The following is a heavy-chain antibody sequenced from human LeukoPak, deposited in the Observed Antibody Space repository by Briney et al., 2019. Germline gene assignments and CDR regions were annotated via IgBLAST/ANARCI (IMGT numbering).Heavy chain of an antibody. V-gene: IGHV1-18*04. Sequence: ASVKVSCKASGYTFTGYYMHWVRQAPGQGLEWMGWISAYNGNTNYAQKLQGRVTMTTDTSTSTAYMELRSLRSDDTAVYYCARDLYYYDSSGHDYWDQGTLVTVSS. CDR2: ISAYNGNT. CDR3: ARDLYYYDSSGHDY. D-gene: IGHD3-22*01. CDR1: GYTFTGYY. J-gene: IGHJ4*02.